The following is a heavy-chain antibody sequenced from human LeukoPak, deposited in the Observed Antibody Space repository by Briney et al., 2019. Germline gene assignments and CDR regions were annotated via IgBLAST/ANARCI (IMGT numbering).Heavy chain of an antibody. Sequence: PGGSLRLSCAASGFTLGSYSMNWVRQAPGEGLEWISYISSGSRTIYYADFVEGRFSVSRDNAKNSLYLQMRSLRAEDTAVYYCARESITGHRDFDYWGQGTLVTVSS. J-gene: IGHJ4*02. V-gene: IGHV3-48*01. CDR3: ARESITGHRDFDY. CDR1: GFTLGSYS. CDR2: ISSGSRTI. D-gene: IGHD1-20*01.